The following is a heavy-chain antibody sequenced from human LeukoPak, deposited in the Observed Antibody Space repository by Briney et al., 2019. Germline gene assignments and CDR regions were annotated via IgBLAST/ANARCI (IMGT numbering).Heavy chain of an antibody. V-gene: IGHV3-30*03. Sequence: GGSLRLSCAASGFTFKNHAMHWVRQPPGKGPEWVAVISDDGNNIYYSESVKGRFTISRDNSKNTLYLQMNSLRAEDTAVYYCARDSTSGMIFGVDHDAFDIWGQGTMVTVSS. CDR3: ARDSTSGMIFGVDHDAFDI. CDR2: ISDDGNNI. CDR1: GFTFKNHA. J-gene: IGHJ3*02. D-gene: IGHD3-3*01.